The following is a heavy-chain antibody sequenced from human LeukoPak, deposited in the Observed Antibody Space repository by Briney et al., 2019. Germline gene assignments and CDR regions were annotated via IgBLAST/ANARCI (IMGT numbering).Heavy chain of an antibody. Sequence: GGSLRLSCAASGFTFSSYAMHWVRQAPGKELEWVAVISYDGSNKYYADSVKGRFTISRDNSKNTLYLQMNSLRAEDTAVYYCAILDGYCSSTSCYKYYYYGMDVWGQGTTVTVSS. D-gene: IGHD2-2*02. CDR2: ISYDGSNK. CDR3: AILDGYCSSTSCYKYYYYGMDV. CDR1: GFTFSSYA. J-gene: IGHJ6*02. V-gene: IGHV3-30-3*01.